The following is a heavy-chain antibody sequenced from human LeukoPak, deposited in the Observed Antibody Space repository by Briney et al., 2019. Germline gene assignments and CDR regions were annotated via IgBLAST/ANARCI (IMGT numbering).Heavy chain of an antibody. Sequence: GGSLRLSCAASGFAFSNGWMSWVRQAPGKGLEWVGRIKSKTSGGTTDYAAPVKGRFTISRDDSKNMLYLQMDSLKTEDTAVYYCTVIQGWGLGSYYVDYWGQGTLVTVSS. CDR3: TVIQGWGLGSYYVDY. J-gene: IGHJ4*02. V-gene: IGHV3-15*01. D-gene: IGHD3-10*01. CDR1: GFAFSNGW. CDR2: IKSKTSGGTT.